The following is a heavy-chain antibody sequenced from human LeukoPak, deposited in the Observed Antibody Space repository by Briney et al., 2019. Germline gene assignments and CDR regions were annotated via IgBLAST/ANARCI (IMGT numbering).Heavy chain of an antibody. Sequence: PGGSLRLSCAASGFTFSSYAMHWVRQAPGKGLEWVAVISYDGSNKYYADSVKGRFTISRDNSKNTLYLQMNSLRAEDTAVYYCARSGIPLYYYHGMDVWGQGTTVTVSS. CDR3: ARSGIPLYYYHGMDV. V-gene: IGHV3-30-3*01. CDR2: ISYDGSNK. D-gene: IGHD2-21*02. J-gene: IGHJ6*02. CDR1: GFTFSSYA.